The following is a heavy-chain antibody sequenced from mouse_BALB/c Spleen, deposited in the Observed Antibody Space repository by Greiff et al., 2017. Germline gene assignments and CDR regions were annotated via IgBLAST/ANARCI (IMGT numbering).Heavy chain of an antibody. J-gene: IGHJ4*01. V-gene: IGHV5-6-5*01. CDR2: ISSGGST. CDR3: ARVITTGYYYAMDY. CDR1: GFTFSSYA. Sequence: EVQLVESGGGLVKPGGSLKLSCAASGFTFSSYAMSWVRQTPEKRLEWVASISSGGSTYYPDSVKGRFTISRDNARNILYLQMSSLRSEDTAMYYCARVITTGYYYAMDYWGQGTSVTVSS. D-gene: IGHD2-4*01.